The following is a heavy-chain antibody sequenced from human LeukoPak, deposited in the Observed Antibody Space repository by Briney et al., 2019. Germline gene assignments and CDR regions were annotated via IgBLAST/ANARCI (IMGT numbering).Heavy chain of an antibody. J-gene: IGHJ5*02. V-gene: IGHV4-38-2*02. CDR1: GYSISSGYY. CDR2: IYHSGST. D-gene: IGHD3-3*01. CDR3: ARGRVVFTIFGVVIGKEGRFSGWFDP. Sequence: PSETLSLTCTVSGYSISSGYYWGWIRQPPGKGLEWIGIIYHSGSTYYYPSLKSRATISVDTSKNQFSLKLSSVTAADTAVYYCARGRVVFTIFGVVIGKEGRFSGWFDPWGQGTLVTVSS.